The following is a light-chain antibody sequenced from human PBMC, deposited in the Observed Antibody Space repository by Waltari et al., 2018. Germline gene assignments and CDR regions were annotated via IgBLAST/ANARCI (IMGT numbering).Light chain of an antibody. CDR1: QTVLYSSNNKNY. Sequence: DIVMTQSPDSLAVSLGERAAINCQSSQTVLYSSNNKNYLAWYQQKPGQPPKLLISWASTRESGVPDRFSGSGSGTHFTLTISSLQAEDVAVYYCQQYYSSVTFGGGTKVEIK. V-gene: IGKV4-1*01. CDR2: WAS. CDR3: QQYYSSVT. J-gene: IGKJ4*01.